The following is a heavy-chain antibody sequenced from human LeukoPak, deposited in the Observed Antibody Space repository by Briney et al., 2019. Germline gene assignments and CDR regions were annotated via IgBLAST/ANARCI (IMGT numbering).Heavy chain of an antibody. CDR1: GYTFTSYA. Sequence: GASVKVSCKASGYTFTSYAMHWVRQAPGQRLEWMGWINAGNGNTKYSQEFQGRVTITRDTSTSTAYMELRTLRSDDTAVYYCARSGSGHHYYYMDVWGKGTTVTISS. J-gene: IGHJ6*03. CDR3: ARSGSGHHYYYMDV. CDR2: INAGNGNT. D-gene: IGHD6-19*01. V-gene: IGHV1-3*01.